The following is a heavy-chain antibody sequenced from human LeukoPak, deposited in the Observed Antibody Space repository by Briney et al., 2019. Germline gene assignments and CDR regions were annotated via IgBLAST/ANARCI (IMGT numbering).Heavy chain of an antibody. Sequence: GGSLRLSCAASGFTFSSFGMHWVRQAPGKGLEWVAVIWYDGSDKYYTDSVKGRFTISRDNSKNTLYLQMNSLRDEDTAVYYCAGGYCSGGSCYGIDYWGQGTLVTVSS. J-gene: IGHJ4*02. D-gene: IGHD2-15*01. CDR3: AGGYCSGGSCYGIDY. V-gene: IGHV3-33*01. CDR1: GFTFSSFG. CDR2: IWYDGSDK.